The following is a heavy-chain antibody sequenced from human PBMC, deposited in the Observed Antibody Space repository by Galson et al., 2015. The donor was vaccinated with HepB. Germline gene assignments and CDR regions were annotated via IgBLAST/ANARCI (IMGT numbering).Heavy chain of an antibody. CDR1: GGTFSSYA. D-gene: IGHD3-3*01. V-gene: IGHV1-69*13. J-gene: IGHJ6*02. CDR2: IIPIFGTA. Sequence: SVKVSCKASGGTFSSYAISWVRQAPGQGLEWMGGIIPIFGTANYAQKFQGRVTITADEFTSTAYMELSSLRSEDTAVYYCARGEERITIFGVAPLDGMDVWGQGTTVTVSS. CDR3: ARGEERITIFGVAPLDGMDV.